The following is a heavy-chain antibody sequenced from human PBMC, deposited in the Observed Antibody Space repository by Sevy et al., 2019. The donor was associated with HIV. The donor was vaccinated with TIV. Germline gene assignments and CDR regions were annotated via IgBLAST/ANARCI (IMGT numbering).Heavy chain of an antibody. Sequence: SETLSLTCAVSGYSISSGYYWGWIRQPPGKGLEWIGSVNYWGVTYYNPSLKTRVSISRDTSNNQFSLKLTSVTAADTAMYYCARAYDSSGYHTLPKDQWGQGSLVTFSS. D-gene: IGHD3-22*01. CDR2: VNYWGVT. J-gene: IGHJ4*02. CDR3: ARAYDSSGYHTLPKDQ. V-gene: IGHV4-38-2*01. CDR1: GYSISSGYY.